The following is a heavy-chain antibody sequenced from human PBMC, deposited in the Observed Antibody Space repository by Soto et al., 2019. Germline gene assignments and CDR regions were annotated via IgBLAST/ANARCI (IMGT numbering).Heavy chain of an antibody. Sequence: QITLKESGPTLVKPTQTLTLTCTFSGFSLSTYGVGVGWIRQPPGKALQWLALIYWEDDKRYSPSLNSRLTITKDTSKHQVVLTMTNMDPVDTATYYCAHRLSGNNWSGGHFDDWGQGTLVTVSS. CDR2: IYWEDDK. CDR3: AHRLSGNNWSGGHFDD. V-gene: IGHV2-5*02. CDR1: GFSLSTYGVG. J-gene: IGHJ4*02. D-gene: IGHD1-1*01.